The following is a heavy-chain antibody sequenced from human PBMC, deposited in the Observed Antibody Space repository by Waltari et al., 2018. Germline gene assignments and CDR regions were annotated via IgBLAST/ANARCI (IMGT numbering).Heavy chain of an antibody. V-gene: IGHV4-34*01. CDR1: GGSFGGYY. Sequence: QVQLQQWGAGLLKPSETLSLTCAVYGGSFGGYYWSWIRQPPGKGLEWIGEINHSGSTNYNPSLKSRVTISVDTSKNQFSLKLSSVTAADTAVYYCARGSMVRGVLDYWGQGTLVTVSS. D-gene: IGHD3-10*01. CDR3: ARGSMVRGVLDY. J-gene: IGHJ4*02. CDR2: INHSGST.